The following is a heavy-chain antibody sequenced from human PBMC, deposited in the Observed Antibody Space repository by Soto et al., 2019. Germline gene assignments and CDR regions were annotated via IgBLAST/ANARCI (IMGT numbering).Heavy chain of an antibody. Sequence: QVHLVQSAAEVKKPGASVKVSCKASGYTFIRYGIAWVRQAPGQGLEWMGWISPYNDYTIYAQTVQGRVTMTADTGTRTVYMELRSLKSDDSAVYYCARGGYYDNNWGKFSHYGFDVWGQGTSVTVSS. CDR3: ARGGYYDNNWGKFSHYGFDV. D-gene: IGHD3-16*01. V-gene: IGHV1-18*01. CDR2: ISPYNDYT. CDR1: GYTFIRYG. J-gene: IGHJ6*02.